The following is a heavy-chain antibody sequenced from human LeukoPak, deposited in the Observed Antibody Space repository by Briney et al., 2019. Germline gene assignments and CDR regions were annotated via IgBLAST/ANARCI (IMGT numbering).Heavy chain of an antibody. CDR2: IIPIFGTA. CDR1: GGTFSSYA. CDR3: ARGKDYGSGSYYKD. Sequence: EASVKVSCKASGGTFSSYAISWVRQAPGQGLEWMGGIIPIFGTANYAQKFQGRVTITADESTSTAYMELGSLRSEDTAVYYCARGKDYGSGSYYKDWGQGTLVTVSS. D-gene: IGHD3-10*01. J-gene: IGHJ4*02. V-gene: IGHV1-69*13.